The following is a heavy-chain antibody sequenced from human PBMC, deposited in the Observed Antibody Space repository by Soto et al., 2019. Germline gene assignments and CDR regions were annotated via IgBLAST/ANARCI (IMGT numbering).Heavy chain of an antibody. CDR2: IKSKTDGGTT. Sequence: PGGSLRLSCAASGFTFSNAWMSWVRQAPGKGLEWVGRIKSKTDGGTTDYAAPVKGRFTISRDDSKNTLYLQMNSLKTEDTAVYYCTTDLEDCSGGSCYQEVWGQGTTVTV. CDR1: GFTFSNAW. J-gene: IGHJ6*02. D-gene: IGHD2-15*01. CDR3: TTDLEDCSGGSCYQEV. V-gene: IGHV3-15*01.